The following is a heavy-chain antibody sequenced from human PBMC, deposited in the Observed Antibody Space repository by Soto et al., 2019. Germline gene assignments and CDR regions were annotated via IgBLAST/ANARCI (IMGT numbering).Heavy chain of an antibody. J-gene: IGHJ4*02. CDR1: GGSISCSYYY. CDR2: VFYTGFT. CDR3: ATSQKGYNWNYFDH. D-gene: IGHD1-20*01. V-gene: IGHV4-39*01. Sequence: PSETLSLTCAVSGGSISCSYYYGVWLRQSPGKGPDWIGSVFYTGFTSYNPSLESRVSVSVDTPKNQFSLKVSGVSAADTAVYYCATSQKGYNWNYFDHWGQGALVTVSS.